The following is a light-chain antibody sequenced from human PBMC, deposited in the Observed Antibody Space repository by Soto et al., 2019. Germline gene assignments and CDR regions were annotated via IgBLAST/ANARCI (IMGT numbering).Light chain of an antibody. Sequence: DMQMTQSPYSLSASVGDIVTITCRASQSISSYLNWYQQKPGNAPKLLIYAASRLQSGVPSRFSGSGSGTDFTLTISSLQPEDFATYFCQQSYSTFWTFGQGSKVDIK. V-gene: IGKV1-39*01. CDR3: QQSYSTFWT. CDR1: QSISSY. CDR2: AAS. J-gene: IGKJ1*01.